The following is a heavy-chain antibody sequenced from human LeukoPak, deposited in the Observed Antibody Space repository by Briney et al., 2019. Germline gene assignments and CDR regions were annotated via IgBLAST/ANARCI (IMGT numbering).Heavy chain of an antibody. D-gene: IGHD2/OR15-2a*01. CDR3: ARQLFISTSFYYIFDF. V-gene: IGHV3-66*04. Sequence: GGSLRLSCAASGFTFSQTWMTWVRQAPGKGLEWVSVIHSDDSTYYADSVKDRFTISRDNSRNTLYLQMNSLRAEDTAVYYCARQLFISTSFYYIFDFWGQGTLVTVSS. CDR2: IHSDDST. CDR1: GFTFSQTW. J-gene: IGHJ4*02.